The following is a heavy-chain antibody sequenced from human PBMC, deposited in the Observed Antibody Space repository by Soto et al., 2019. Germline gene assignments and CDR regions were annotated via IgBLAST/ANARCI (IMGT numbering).Heavy chain of an antibody. CDR3: ARDYGSYYPLNGMDV. Sequence: QVQLVESGGGVVQPGRSLRLSCAASGFTFSSYGMHWVRQAPGKGLEWVAAIWYDGRNKYYADSVKGRFTISRDNSKNTLYLQMNSLRAEDTAVYYCARDYGSYYPLNGMDVWGQGTTVTVSS. CDR2: IWYDGRNK. J-gene: IGHJ6*02. V-gene: IGHV3-33*01. D-gene: IGHD1-26*01. CDR1: GFTFSSYG.